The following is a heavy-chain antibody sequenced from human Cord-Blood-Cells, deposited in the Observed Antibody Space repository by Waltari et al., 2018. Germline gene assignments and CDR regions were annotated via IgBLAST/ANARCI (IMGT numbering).Heavy chain of an antibody. J-gene: IGHJ2*01. CDR3: ARELGKGYFDL. CDR2: IYHSGST. CDR1: GYSISSGSY. Sequence: QVQLQESGPGLVKPSETLSLTCAVSGYSISSGSYWGWIRQPPGKGLEWIGSIYHSGSTYYNPSLKSRVTISVDTSKNQFSLKLSSVTAADTAVYYCARELGKGYFDLWGRGTLVTVSS. V-gene: IGHV4-38-2*02. D-gene: IGHD7-27*01.